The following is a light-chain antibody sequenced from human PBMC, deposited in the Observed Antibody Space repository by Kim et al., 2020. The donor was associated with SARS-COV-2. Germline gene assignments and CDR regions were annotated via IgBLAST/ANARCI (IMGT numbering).Light chain of an antibody. Sequence: ASAGDRVTITCRAGQSISTYLNWYQQKPGQAPKLLIYAASSLQSGVPSRFRGSGSGTDFTLTISSLEPEDFATYYCQQSYSTPPYTFGQGTKLEIK. CDR2: AAS. CDR3: QQSYSTPPYT. V-gene: IGKV1-39*01. J-gene: IGKJ2*01. CDR1: QSISTY.